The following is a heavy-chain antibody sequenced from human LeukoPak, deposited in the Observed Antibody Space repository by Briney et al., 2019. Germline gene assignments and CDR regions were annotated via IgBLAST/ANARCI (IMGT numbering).Heavy chain of an antibody. CDR3: AKEGIWFGQFAFDS. J-gene: IGHJ4*02. CDR1: GFTFSTYV. V-gene: IGHV3-23*01. D-gene: IGHD3-10*01. Sequence: GGTLRLSCPASGFTFSTYVMTWVRQAPGKGLEWVSDISASGGSTYYADSVKGRFTISRDNSKNTLYLQMNSLRVEDTAVSYCAKEGIWFGQFAFDSWGQGALVTVSS. CDR2: ISASGGST.